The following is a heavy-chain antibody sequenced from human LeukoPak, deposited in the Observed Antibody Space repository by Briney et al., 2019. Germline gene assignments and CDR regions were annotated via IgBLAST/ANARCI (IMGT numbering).Heavy chain of an antibody. J-gene: IGHJ4*02. V-gene: IGHV4-34*01. CDR1: GGSFSGYY. CDR3: ARGGGIAAAGTNFDY. CDR2: INHSGST. Sequence: PSETLSLTCAVYGGSFSGYYWSWIRQPPGKGLEWIGEINHSGSTNYNPSLKSRVTISVDTSKNQFSLKLSSVTAADTAVYYCARGGGIAAAGTNFDYWGQGTLVTVSS. D-gene: IGHD6-13*01.